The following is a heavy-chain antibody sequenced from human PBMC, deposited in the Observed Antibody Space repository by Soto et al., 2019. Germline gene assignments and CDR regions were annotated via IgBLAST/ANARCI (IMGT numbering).Heavy chain of an antibody. Sequence: QIQLLQSGTEAKKPGASVRVSCKASGYIFTSWRITWVRQAPGQGLEYMGWINPYNGKTNYAQKFQGRVTMTTDTSTNTAYMELGCLRSDDTALYYCARESGGLDPWGQGTLVTVSS. CDR3: ARESGGLDP. CDR2: INPYNGKT. J-gene: IGHJ5*02. CDR1: GYIFTSWR. V-gene: IGHV1-18*01.